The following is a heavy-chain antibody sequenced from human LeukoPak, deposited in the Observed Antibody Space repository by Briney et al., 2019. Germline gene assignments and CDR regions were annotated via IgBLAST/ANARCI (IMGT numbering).Heavy chain of an antibody. V-gene: IGHV4-30-4*08. CDR1: GGSISSYY. Sequence: SETLSLTCTVSGGSISSYYWSRIRQPPGKGLEWIGYIYYSGSTYYNPSLKSRVTISVDTSKNQFSLKLSSVTAADTAVYYCARDGEDSGYSYGFPDAFDIWGQGTMVTVSS. CDR3: ARDGEDSGYSYGFPDAFDI. J-gene: IGHJ3*02. CDR2: IYYSGST. D-gene: IGHD5-18*01.